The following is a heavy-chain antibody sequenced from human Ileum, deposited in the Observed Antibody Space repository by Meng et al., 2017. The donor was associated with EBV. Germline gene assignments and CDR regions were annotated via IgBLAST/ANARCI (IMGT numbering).Heavy chain of an antibody. CDR2: MSDSGIT. Sequence: VPLQWSGPGLVNPSGTLSLTCAVSGGSISVINWWSWVRQSPEKGLEWIGEMSDSGITHYNPSLKSRVTISADKSNNQFSLKLTSVTSADTAVYFCAKNGEKYFEYWGQGTLVTVSS. J-gene: IGHJ4*02. V-gene: IGHV4-4*02. CDR3: AKNGEKYFEY. CDR1: GGSISVINW.